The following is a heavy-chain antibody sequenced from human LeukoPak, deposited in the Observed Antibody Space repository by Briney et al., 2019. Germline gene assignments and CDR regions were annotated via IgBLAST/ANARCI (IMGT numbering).Heavy chain of an antibody. CDR3: GRQGYTASYYFLDY. V-gene: IGHV4-4*07. Sequence: SETLSLTCTVTGGSINSYFWGWVRQPVGKGLEWIGRIYTSGTTNYNPSLKSRLTMSVDTSKNQFSLTLRSVTAADSAVYYCGRQGYTASYYFLDYWSQGSVVTVSS. J-gene: IGHJ4*02. D-gene: IGHD1-26*01. CDR1: GGSINSYF. CDR2: IYTSGTT.